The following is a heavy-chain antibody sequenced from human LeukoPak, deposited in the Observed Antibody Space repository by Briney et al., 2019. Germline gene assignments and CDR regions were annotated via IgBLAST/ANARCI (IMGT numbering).Heavy chain of an antibody. CDR1: GFTFSSYW. D-gene: IGHD6-19*01. V-gene: IGHV3-74*01. CDR2: INSDGSST. Sequence: GGSLRLSCAASGFTFSSYWMHWVRQAPGKGLVWVSRINSDGSSTSYADSVKGRFTISRDNAKNTLYLQMNSLRAEDTAVCYCVGCYYYYYMDVWGKGTTVTISS. J-gene: IGHJ6*03. CDR3: VGCYYYYYMDV.